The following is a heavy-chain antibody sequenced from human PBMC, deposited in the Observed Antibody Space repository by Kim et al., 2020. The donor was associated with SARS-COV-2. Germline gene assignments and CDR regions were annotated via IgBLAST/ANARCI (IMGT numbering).Heavy chain of an antibody. CDR1: GGSFSGYY. Sequence: SETLSLTCAVYGGSFSGYYWSWIRQPPGKGLEWIGEINHSGSTNYNPSLKSRVTISVDTSKNQFSLKLSSVTAADTAVYYCARAFAGYSSGWYFDYWGQGTLVTVSS. V-gene: IGHV4-34*01. J-gene: IGHJ4*02. CDR2: INHSGST. D-gene: IGHD6-19*01. CDR3: ARAFAGYSSGWYFDY.